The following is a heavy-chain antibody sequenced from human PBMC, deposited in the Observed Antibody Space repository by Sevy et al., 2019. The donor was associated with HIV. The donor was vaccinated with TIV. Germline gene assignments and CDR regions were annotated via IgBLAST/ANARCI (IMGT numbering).Heavy chain of an antibody. Sequence: GGSLRLSCAASGFTFSSYGMHWVRQAPGKGLEWVAVISYDGSNKYYADSVKGRFTISRDNSKNTLYLQMNSLRAEDTAGYYCAKAWGYYYDSSGRGGRTAGMDVWGQGTTVTVSS. CDR1: GFTFSSYG. J-gene: IGHJ6*02. V-gene: IGHV3-30*18. D-gene: IGHD3-22*01. CDR3: AKAWGYYYDSSGRGGRTAGMDV. CDR2: ISYDGSNK.